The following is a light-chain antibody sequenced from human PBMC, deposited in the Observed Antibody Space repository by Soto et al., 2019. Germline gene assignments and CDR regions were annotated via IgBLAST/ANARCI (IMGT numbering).Light chain of an antibody. CDR2: AAS. J-gene: IGKJ2*01. V-gene: IGKV1-12*01. CDR1: QGINTH. CDR3: QQTNTSPHT. Sequence: DIQMTQSPSSLSASVGDRVTITCRASQGINTHLAWYQQKPGKAPNLLISAASNLQSGVPSRFSGSGSGTDFTLTTSSLQPEDFTPYYCQQTNTSPHTFGQGTNLEIK.